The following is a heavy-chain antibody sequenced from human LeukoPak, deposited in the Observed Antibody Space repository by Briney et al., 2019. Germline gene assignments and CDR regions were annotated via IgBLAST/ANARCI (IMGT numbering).Heavy chain of an antibody. J-gene: IGHJ4*02. Sequence: GASVKVSCKASGGTFSSYAISWVRQAPGQGVEWMRGIIPIFGTANYAQKFQGRVTITADKSTRTAYMELSSLRSEDTAVYYCASGSIVVVTATSLPIDYWGQGTLVTVSS. CDR2: IIPIFGTA. CDR3: ASGSIVVVTATSLPIDY. CDR1: GGTFSSYA. V-gene: IGHV1-69*06. D-gene: IGHD2-21*02.